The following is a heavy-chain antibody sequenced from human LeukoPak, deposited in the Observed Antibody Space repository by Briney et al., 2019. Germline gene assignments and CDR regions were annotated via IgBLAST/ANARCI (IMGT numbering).Heavy chain of an antibody. CDR3: ARDLTFLLAIYRDYYYYYGMDV. V-gene: IGHV1-46*01. CDR1: GYTFTSYY. Sequence: ASVKVSCKASGYTFTSYYMHWVRQAPGQGLEWMGIINPSGGSTSYAQKFQGRVTMTRDTSTSTVYMKLSSLRSEDTAVYYCARDLTFLLAIYRDYYYYYGMDVWGQGTTVTVSS. J-gene: IGHJ6*02. D-gene: IGHD2/OR15-2a*01. CDR2: INPSGGST.